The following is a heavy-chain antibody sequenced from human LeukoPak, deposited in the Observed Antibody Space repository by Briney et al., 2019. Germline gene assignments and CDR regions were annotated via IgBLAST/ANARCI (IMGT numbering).Heavy chain of an antibody. Sequence: GGTLRLSCAASGFTFSRYAMDWVRQAPGKGLEYGSAICINCGITYYANSLKGRFTISTDNSKNTLYLQMGSLRAEDMAVYYCARDEGASGSYFNYWGQGTLVTVSS. V-gene: IGHV3-64*01. D-gene: IGHD3-10*01. CDR2: ICINCGIT. J-gene: IGHJ4*02. CDR3: ARDEGASGSYFNY. CDR1: GFTFSRYA.